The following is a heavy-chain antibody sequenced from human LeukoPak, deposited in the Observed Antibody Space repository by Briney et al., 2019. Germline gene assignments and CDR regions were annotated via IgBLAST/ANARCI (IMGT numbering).Heavy chain of an antibody. Sequence: SSETLSLTCIVSGGSIRSYYWNWIRQSAGKGLEWIGRFYSSVSTDYNPSLKRRVTMSVDTSKNQFSLKLSSVTAADTAVYYCARGTYCGSDCYSFEYWGQGTLVTVSS. J-gene: IGHJ4*02. V-gene: IGHV4-4*07. CDR2: FYSSVST. CDR3: ARGTYCGSDCYSFEY. D-gene: IGHD2-21*01. CDR1: GGSIRSYY.